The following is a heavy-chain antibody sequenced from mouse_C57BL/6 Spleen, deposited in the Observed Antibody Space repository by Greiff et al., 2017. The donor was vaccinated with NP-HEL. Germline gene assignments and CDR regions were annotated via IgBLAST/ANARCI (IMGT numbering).Heavy chain of an antibody. CDR2: IDPSDSYT. CDR1: GYTFTSYW. CDR3: ARNYYGNPPWFAY. Sequence: QVQLQQPGAELVRPGTSVKLSCKASGYTFTSYWMHWVKQRPGQGLEWIGVIDPSDSYTNYNQKFKGKATLTVDTSSSTAYMQLSSLTSEDSAVYYCARNYYGNPPWFAYWGQGTLVTVSA. V-gene: IGHV1-59*01. J-gene: IGHJ3*01. D-gene: IGHD2-1*01.